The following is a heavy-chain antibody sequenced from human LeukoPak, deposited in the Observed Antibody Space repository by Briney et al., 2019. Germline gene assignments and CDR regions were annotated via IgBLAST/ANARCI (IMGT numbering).Heavy chain of an antibody. CDR1: GGSFKSYS. J-gene: IGHJ4*02. V-gene: IGHV1-69*15. D-gene: IGHD3-10*02. CDR3: ANMRDVPVSLIDS. CDR2: ILPIFGTR. Sequence: VASVRVSCKTSGGSFKSYSLNWVRQAPGQGLEWLGRILPIFGTRNYAPEFQGRLTITADESTSTVYMDLSGLKSEDTAVYYCANMRDVPVSLIDSWGQGTLLTVSS.